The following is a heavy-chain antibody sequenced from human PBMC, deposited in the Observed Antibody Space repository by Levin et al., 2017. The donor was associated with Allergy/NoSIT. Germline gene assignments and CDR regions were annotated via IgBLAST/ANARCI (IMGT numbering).Heavy chain of an antibody. CDR1: GFTFSTYT. J-gene: IGHJ5*02. Sequence: PGGSLRLSCAASGFTFSTYTMNWVRQAPGKGLEWVSSISDSSTYIYYADSVKGRFTISRDNAKNSLLLQMNSLRVEDTAVYYCAREAPCGGGRCYSGNFFDPWGQGTLVTVSS. D-gene: IGHD2-15*01. CDR3: AREAPCGGGRCYSGNFFDP. V-gene: IGHV3-21*01. CDR2: ISDSSTYI.